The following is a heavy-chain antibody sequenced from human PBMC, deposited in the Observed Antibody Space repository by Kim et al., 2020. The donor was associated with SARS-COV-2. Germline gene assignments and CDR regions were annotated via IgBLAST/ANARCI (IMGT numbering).Heavy chain of an antibody. V-gene: IGHV4-39*01. D-gene: IGHD3-10*01. CDR1: GGSISSSSYY. CDR2: IYYSGST. J-gene: IGHJ4*02. Sequence: SETLSLTCTVSGGSISSSSYYWGWIRQPPGKGLEWIGSIYYSGSTYYNPSLKSRVTISVDTSKNQFSLKLSSVTAADTAVYYCARLEGGIVRGVIGPFYFDYWGQGTLVTVSS. CDR3: ARLEGGIVRGVIGPFYFDY.